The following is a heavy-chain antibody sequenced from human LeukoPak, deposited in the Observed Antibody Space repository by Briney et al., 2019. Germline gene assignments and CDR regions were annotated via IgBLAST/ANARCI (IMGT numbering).Heavy chain of an antibody. CDR3: AREDYRNSAPASFDY. Sequence: SETLSLTCTVSGGSIRNYYWSWIRQPAGKGLEWIGRIYTGGSTNYNPSLKSRVTMSVDTSKNQFSLKLSSVTAADTAVYYCAREDYRNSAPASFDYWGQGTLVTVSS. CDR2: IYTGGST. J-gene: IGHJ4*02. V-gene: IGHV4-4*07. CDR1: GGSIRNYY. D-gene: IGHD4-11*01.